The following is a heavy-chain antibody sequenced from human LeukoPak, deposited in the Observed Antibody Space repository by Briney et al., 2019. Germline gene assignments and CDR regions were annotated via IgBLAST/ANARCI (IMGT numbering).Heavy chain of an antibody. CDR1: GGSFSGYY. CDR2: IYYSGST. V-gene: IGHV4-30-4*01. J-gene: IGHJ4*02. D-gene: IGHD6-13*01. CDR3: ASPYSSRGFDY. Sequence: SETLSLTCAVYGGSFSGYYWSWIRQPPGKGLEWIGYIYYSGSTYYNSSLKSRVTISVDTSKNQFSLKLSSVTAADTAVYYCASPYSSRGFDYWGQGTLVTVSS.